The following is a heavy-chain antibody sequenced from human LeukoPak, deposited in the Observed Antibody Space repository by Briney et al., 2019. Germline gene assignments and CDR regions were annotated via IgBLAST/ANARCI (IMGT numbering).Heavy chain of an antibody. V-gene: IGHV3-23*01. D-gene: IGHD3-22*01. CDR2: ISGSGGST. J-gene: IGHJ4*02. CDR1: GFTFSSYA. CDR3: AKDRARYYYDSSGYFDY. Sequence: GGSLRLSRAASGFTFSSYAMSWVRQAPGKGLEWVSAISGSGGSTYYADSVKGRFTSSRDNSKNTLYLQMNSLRAEDTAVYYCAKDRARYYYDSSGYFDYWGQGTLVTVSS.